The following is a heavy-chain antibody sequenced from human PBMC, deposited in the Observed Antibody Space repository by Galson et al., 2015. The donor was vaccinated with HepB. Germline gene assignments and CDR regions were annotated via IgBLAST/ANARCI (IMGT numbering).Heavy chain of an antibody. Sequence: SLRLSCAASGFTFSSYGMHWVRQAPGKGLEWVAVIWYDGSNKYYADSVKGRFTISRDNSKNTLYLRMNSLRAEDTAAYYCARDSGGDWYFGLWGRGTLVTVSS. D-gene: IGHD3-16*01. CDR2: IWYDGSNK. CDR3: ARDSGGDWYFGL. V-gene: IGHV3-33*01. CDR1: GFTFSSYG. J-gene: IGHJ2*01.